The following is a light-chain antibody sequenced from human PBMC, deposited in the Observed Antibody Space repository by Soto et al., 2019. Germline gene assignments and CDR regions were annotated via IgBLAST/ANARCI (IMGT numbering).Light chain of an antibody. CDR1: SSDVGGYNY. Sequence: QSVLTQPRSVSGSPGQSVTISCTGTSSDVGGYNYVSWYQQHPGKAPKLMIYDVSKRPSGVPDRFSGSKSGITASLTISGLQAEDEADYYCCSYAGSYTLVFGTGTKLTVL. V-gene: IGLV2-11*01. J-gene: IGLJ1*01. CDR2: DVS. CDR3: CSYAGSYTLV.